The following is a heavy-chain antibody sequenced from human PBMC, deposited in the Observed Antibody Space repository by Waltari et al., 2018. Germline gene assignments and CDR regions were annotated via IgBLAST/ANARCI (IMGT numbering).Heavy chain of an antibody. Sequence: QVQLVQSGAEVKKPGSSVKVSCKASGGTFSSYAISWVRQAPGQGLEWMGGIIPIFGTANYAQKFQGRVTITADESTSTAYMELSSLRSEDTAVYYCAREESGFRTALYYFDYWGQGTLVTVSS. CDR3: AREESGFRTALYYFDY. D-gene: IGHD1-1*01. CDR2: IIPIFGTA. J-gene: IGHJ4*02. V-gene: IGHV1-69*01. CDR1: GGTFSSYA.